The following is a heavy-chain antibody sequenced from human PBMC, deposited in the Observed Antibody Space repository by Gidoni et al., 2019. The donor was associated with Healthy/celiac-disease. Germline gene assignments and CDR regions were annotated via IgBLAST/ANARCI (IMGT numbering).Heavy chain of an antibody. CDR1: GFTFRSYA. J-gene: IGHJ6*03. CDR2: ISYDGSNK. CDR3: ARDYQEWLWSYYYYYMDV. V-gene: IGHV3-30-3*01. Sequence: QVQLVESGGGVVQPGRSLRLSCAASGFTFRSYAMHWVRQAPGKGLEWVAVISYDGSNKYYADSVKGRFTISRDNSKNTLYLQMNSLRAEDTAVYYCARDYQEWLWSYYYYYMDVWGKGTTVTVSS. D-gene: IGHD3-3*01.